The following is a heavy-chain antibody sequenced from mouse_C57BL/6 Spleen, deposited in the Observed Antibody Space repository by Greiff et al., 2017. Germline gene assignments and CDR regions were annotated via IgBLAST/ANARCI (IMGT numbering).Heavy chain of an antibody. V-gene: IGHV1-80*01. CDR3: ARGLNSGKYYYAMDY. J-gene: IGHJ4*01. Sequence: VQLQQSGAELVKPGASVKISCTASGYAFSSYWMTWVQQRPGKGLEWIGQIYPGDGDTNYNGKFKGKTTLPADKSSSTAYMQRSSLTSEDSAVYCCARGLNSGKYYYAMDYWGQGTSVTVSS. CDR2: IYPGDGDT. D-gene: IGHD4-1*01. CDR1: GYAFSSYW.